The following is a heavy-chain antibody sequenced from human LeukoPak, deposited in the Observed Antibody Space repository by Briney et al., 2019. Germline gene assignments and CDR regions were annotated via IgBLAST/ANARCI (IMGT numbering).Heavy chain of an antibody. CDR3: ARESVTTSYYYYYMDV. D-gene: IGHD4-17*01. V-gene: IGHV4-34*01. Sequence: PSVTLSLTCAVYGGSFSGYYWSWIRQPPGKGLEWIGEINHSGSTNYNPSLKSRVTMSVDTSKNQFSLKLSSVTAADTAVYYCARESVTTSYYYYYMDVWGKGTTVTISS. J-gene: IGHJ6*03. CDR2: INHSGST. CDR1: GGSFSGYY.